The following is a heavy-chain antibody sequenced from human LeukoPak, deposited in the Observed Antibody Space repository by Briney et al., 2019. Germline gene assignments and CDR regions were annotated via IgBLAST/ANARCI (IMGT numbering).Heavy chain of an antibody. Sequence: GGSLRLSCAASGFTFSSYWMHWVRQAPGKGLVWVSRINTDGSSTNYADSVKGRFTISRDNAKNTLYLQMNSLRVEDTGVYYCARVSIADSYNYYYMDVWEQRDHGHRLL. CDR2: INTDGSST. CDR1: GFTFSSYW. D-gene: IGHD2-21*01. CDR3: ARVSIADSYNYYYMDV. J-gene: IGHJ6*03. V-gene: IGHV3-74*01.